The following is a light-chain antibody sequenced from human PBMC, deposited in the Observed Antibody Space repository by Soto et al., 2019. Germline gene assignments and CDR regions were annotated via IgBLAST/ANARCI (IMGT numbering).Light chain of an antibody. J-gene: IGLJ2*01. CDR3: QSYDSSLSGPYVV. V-gene: IGLV1-40*01. CDR1: SSNIGAGYD. Sequence: QSVLTQPPSVSGAPGQRVTISCTGSSSNIGAGYDVHWYQQLPGTAPKLLIKHYSNRPSGVPDRFSGSKSGTSASLAISGLQAEDEADYYCQSYDSSLSGPYVVFGGGTKVTVL. CDR2: HYS.